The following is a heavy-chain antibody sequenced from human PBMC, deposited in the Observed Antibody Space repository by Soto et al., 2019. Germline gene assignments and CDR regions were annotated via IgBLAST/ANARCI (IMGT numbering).Heavy chain of an antibody. CDR3: ASGERGAEYYFFMHM. CDR2: IWYDGSNK. CDR1: GFTFSTCA. J-gene: IGHJ6*02. Sequence: PGGSLRLSCAASGFTFSTCAMNWVRQAPGKGLEWVALIWYDGSNKYYADCVKGRFTIARDNSKNSLYLQMNGLRAYDTAVYCSASGERGAEYYFFMHMWAPGTTVTVSS. V-gene: IGHV3-33*01. D-gene: IGHD3-10*01.